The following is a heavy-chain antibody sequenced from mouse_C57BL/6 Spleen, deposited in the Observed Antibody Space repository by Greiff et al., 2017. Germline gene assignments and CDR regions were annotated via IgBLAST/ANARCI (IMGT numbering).Heavy chain of an antibody. V-gene: IGHV2-2*01. CDR3: ARYYGSSYTWYFDV. CDR2: IWSGGST. Sequence: VKLMESGPGLVQPSQSLSITCTVSGFSLTSYGVHWVRQSPGKGLEWLGVIWSGGSTDYNAAFISRLSISKDNSKSQVFFKMNSLQADDTAIYYCARYYGSSYTWYFDVWGTGTTVTVSS. J-gene: IGHJ1*03. D-gene: IGHD1-1*01. CDR1: GFSLTSYG.